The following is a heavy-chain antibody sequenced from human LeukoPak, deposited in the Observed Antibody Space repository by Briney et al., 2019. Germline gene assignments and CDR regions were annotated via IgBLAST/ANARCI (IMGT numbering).Heavy chain of an antibody. D-gene: IGHD6-6*01. CDR2: IIPIFGTA. CDR1: GGTFSSYA. V-gene: IGHV1-69*13. CDR3: AKGGSSLAFDY. J-gene: IGHJ4*02. Sequence: ASVTVSCKASGGTFSSYAISWVRQAPGQGLEWMGGIIPIFGTANYAQKFQGRVTITADESTSTAYMELSSLRSEDTAVYYCAKGGSSLAFDYWGQGTLVTVSS.